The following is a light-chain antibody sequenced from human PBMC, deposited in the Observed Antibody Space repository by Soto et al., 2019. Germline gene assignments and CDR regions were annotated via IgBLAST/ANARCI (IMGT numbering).Light chain of an antibody. J-gene: IGKJ1*01. Sequence: EIGMKQSPATLSVSQGERTTLSCRASQSVGNNLAWYQQKPGQAPRLLIYGAYTRATGIPARFSGSGSGTDFTLTISSLQSEDFAVYYCQHYNYWPPKTFGQGTKVDIK. CDR3: QHYNYWPPKT. V-gene: IGKV3-15*01. CDR1: QSVGNN. CDR2: GAY.